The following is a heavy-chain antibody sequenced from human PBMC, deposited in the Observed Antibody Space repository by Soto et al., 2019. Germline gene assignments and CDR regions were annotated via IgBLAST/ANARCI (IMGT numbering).Heavy chain of an antibody. J-gene: IGHJ4*01. CDR3: ARENSYFDY. CDR2: ISAYNANA. Sequence: QIQLLQSGAEVKKPGASVKVTCKASGYTFRNFGISWVRQAPGQGLEGMGWISAYNANANYAQKCQGRLTMTADTSTSTAYMELRSLRSDDTAVYYCARENSYFDYWGHGTLVTVSS. CDR1: GYTFRNFG. V-gene: IGHV1-18*01.